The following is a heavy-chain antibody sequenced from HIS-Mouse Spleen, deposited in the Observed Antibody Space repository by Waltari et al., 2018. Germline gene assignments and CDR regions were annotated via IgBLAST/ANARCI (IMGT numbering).Heavy chain of an antibody. J-gene: IGHJ4*02. CDR3: AREPMPVGAFDY. Sequence: QLQLQESGPGLVKPSETLSLTCTVSGGSISRSSYYWGWLRQPPGKGLEWIGSIYYSGSTYYNPSLKSRVTISVDTSKNQFSLKLSSVTAADTAVYYCAREPMPVGAFDYWGQGTLVTVSS. CDR1: GGSISRSSYY. V-gene: IGHV4-39*07. CDR2: IYYSGST. D-gene: IGHD1-26*01.